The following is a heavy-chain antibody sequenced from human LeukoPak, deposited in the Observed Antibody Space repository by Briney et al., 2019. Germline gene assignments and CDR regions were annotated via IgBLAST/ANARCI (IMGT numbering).Heavy chain of an antibody. Sequence: GGSLRLSCAASGFTFSNCAMSWVRQAPGQGLEWVSVIGRSGDKTNYADSVKGRFTASRDNSKNTLYLQMNSLRAEDTAVYYCAKSRGYGSAGTSCNFEYSGGGDLVSVSS. V-gene: IGHV3-23*01. CDR1: GFTFSNCA. CDR3: AKSRGYGSAGTSCNFEY. D-gene: IGHD2-15*01. J-gene: IGHJ4*02. CDR2: IGRSGDKT.